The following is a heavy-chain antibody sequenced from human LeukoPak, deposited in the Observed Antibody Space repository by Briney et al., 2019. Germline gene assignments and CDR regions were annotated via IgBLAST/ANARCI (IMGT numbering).Heavy chain of an antibody. J-gene: IGHJ4*01. V-gene: IGHV3-23*01. CDR3: AKGGGITLVRGVTVDY. D-gene: IGHD3-10*01. Sequence: GGSLRLSCAASGFSFSSYAMSWVRQASGKGLEWVSSISGSGASTYYADSGKGRFTISRDNSKNTLYLQMNSLRAEDTAVYSCAKGGGITLVRGVTVDYWGQEPWSPSPQ. CDR2: ISGSGAST. CDR1: GFSFSSYA.